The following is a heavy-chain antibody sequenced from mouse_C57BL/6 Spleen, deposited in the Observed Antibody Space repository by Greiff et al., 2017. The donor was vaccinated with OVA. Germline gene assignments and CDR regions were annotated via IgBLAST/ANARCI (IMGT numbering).Heavy chain of an antibody. CDR2: IYPGDGDT. Sequence: QVHVKQSGPELVKPGASVKISCKASGYAFSSSWMNWVKQRPGKGLEWIGRIYPGDGDTNYNGKFKGKATLTADKSSSTAYMQLSSLTSEDSAVYFCARGREDYYGSKDYWGQGTTLTVSS. V-gene: IGHV1-82*01. J-gene: IGHJ2*01. CDR1: GYAFSSSW. D-gene: IGHD1-1*01. CDR3: ARGREDYYGSKDY.